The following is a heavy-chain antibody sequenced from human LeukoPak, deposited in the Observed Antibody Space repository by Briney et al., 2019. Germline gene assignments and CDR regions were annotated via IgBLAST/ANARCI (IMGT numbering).Heavy chain of an antibody. V-gene: IGHV4-61*02. CDR2: IFTAGNT. Sequence: SETLSLTCTVSGGSISSSSYYWSWIRQPAGSGLEWIGRIFTAGNTDYHPSLKTRVSLSLDTSNNHFSLNLRSVAAADTAVYFCARSRLGGLGFEIWGQGRMVTVSS. CDR1: GGSISSSSYY. J-gene: IGHJ3*02. CDR3: ARSRLGGLGFEI. D-gene: IGHD4-23*01.